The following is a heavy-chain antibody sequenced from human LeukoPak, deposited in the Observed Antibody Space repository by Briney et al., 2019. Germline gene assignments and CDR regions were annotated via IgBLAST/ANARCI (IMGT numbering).Heavy chain of an antibody. V-gene: IGHV3-11*04. J-gene: IGHJ4*02. D-gene: IGHD3-22*01. CDR2: ISSSGSTT. CDR1: GLTISNNF. Sequence: GGSLRLSCAASGLTISNNFMGWVRQAPGKGLEWVSYISSSGSTTHYADSVKGRFTISRDNAKKSLYLQMNSLRAEDTAVYYCARDNYDSSGYYFDWGQGTLVTVSS. CDR3: ARDNYDSSGYYFD.